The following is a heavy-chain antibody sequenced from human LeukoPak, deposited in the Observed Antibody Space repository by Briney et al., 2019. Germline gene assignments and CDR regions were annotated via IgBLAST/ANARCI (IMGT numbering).Heavy chain of an antibody. CDR3: VKAQRGFDDFWSGYDY. Sequence: GGSLRLSCAASGFTFSSYWVTWVRQAPGKGLEWVANIKQDGSDQYYVDSVKGRFTISRDNSQNTLYIQMESLRVEDTAVYYCVKAQRGFDDFWSGYDYWGQGSLVTVSS. CDR2: IKQDGSDQ. D-gene: IGHD3-3*01. J-gene: IGHJ4*02. V-gene: IGHV3-7*01. CDR1: GFTFSSYW.